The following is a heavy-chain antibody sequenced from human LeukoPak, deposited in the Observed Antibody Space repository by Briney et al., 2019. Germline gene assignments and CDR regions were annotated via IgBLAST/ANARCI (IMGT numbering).Heavy chain of an antibody. V-gene: IGHV4-30-4*01. Sequence: PSQTLSLTCTVSGGSISRGDYYWGWIRQPPGKGLEWIGYIYYSGSSYYNPSLKSRVTISVDTSKNQFSLKLSSVTAADTAVYYCARVGNIAAAGPDYWGQGTLVTVSS. CDR2: IYYSGSS. CDR1: GGSISRGDYY. J-gene: IGHJ4*02. D-gene: IGHD6-13*01. CDR3: ARVGNIAAAGPDY.